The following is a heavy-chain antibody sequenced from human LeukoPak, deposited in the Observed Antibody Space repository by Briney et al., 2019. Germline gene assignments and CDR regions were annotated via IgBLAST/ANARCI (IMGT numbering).Heavy chain of an antibody. V-gene: IGHV4-30-4*08. CDR2: INHSGST. CDR3: ARSGSSSWYSQYNWFDP. CDR1: GGSISSGDYY. Sequence: SQTLSLTCTVSGGSISSGDYYWSWIRQPPGKGLEWIGEINHSGSTNYNPSLKSRVTISVDTSKNQFSLKLSSVTAADTAVYYCARSGSSSWYSQYNWFDPWGQGTLVTVSS. D-gene: IGHD6-13*01. J-gene: IGHJ5*02.